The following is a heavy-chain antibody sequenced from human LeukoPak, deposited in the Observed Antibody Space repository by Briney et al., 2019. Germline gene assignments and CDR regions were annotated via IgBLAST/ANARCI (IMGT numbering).Heavy chain of an antibody. CDR2: IYSSGST. V-gene: IGHV4-59*01. CDR1: GGSIRTYY. Sequence: PSETLSPTCTVSGGSIRTYYWTWIRQPPGRGLDWIGYIYSSGSTKYNPSLKSRATISMDTSKNQFSLKLSSVTAADTAVYYCSRVWSGSFDCWGQGSLVTVSS. CDR3: SRVWSGSFDC. D-gene: IGHD3-10*02. J-gene: IGHJ4*02.